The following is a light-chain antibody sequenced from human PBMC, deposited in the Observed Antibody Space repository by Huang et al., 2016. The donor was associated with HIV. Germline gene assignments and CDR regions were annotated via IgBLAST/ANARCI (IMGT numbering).Light chain of an antibody. CDR3: QQYYRLPQT. V-gene: IGKV4-1*01. CDR1: QSVLYSSNSKNY. Sequence: DIVMTQSPDSLTVSLVERATITCRSSQSVLYSSNSKNYLAWFQQKPGRAPRLLIYGASARESGVPDRFSGSGSGTDFTLTIDRLEAEDAAIYYCQQYYRLPQTFGQGTRVEIK. CDR2: GAS. J-gene: IGKJ1*01.